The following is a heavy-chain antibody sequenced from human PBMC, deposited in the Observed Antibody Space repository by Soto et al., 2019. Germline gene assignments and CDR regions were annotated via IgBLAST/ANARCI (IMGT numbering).Heavy chain of an antibody. CDR1: GYTFTSYD. CDR3: ARRPPIPGSSPYYMDV. V-gene: IGHV1-8*01. CDR2: MNPNSGNT. J-gene: IGHJ6*03. D-gene: IGHD3-10*01. Sequence: AAVKVSCKASGYTFTSYDINWVRQATGQGLEWMGWMNPNSGNTGYAQKFQGRVTMTRNTSISTAYMELSSLRSEDTAVYYCARRPPIPGSSPYYMDVWGKGTTVTVSS.